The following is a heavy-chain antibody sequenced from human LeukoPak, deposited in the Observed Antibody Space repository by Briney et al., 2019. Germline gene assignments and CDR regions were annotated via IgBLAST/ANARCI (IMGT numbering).Heavy chain of an antibody. D-gene: IGHD4-11*01. V-gene: IGHV4-39*07. CDR1: GFTFSSYA. Sequence: GSLRLSCAASGFTFSSYAMSWVRQPPGKGLEWIGSDYYSGSTYYNPSLKSRVTISLDTSTNQFSLKLSSVTAADTAVYYCARDRSTVTPPQPDAFDFWGQGTMVTVSS. J-gene: IGHJ3*01. CDR3: ARDRSTVTPPQPDAFDF. CDR2: DYYSGST.